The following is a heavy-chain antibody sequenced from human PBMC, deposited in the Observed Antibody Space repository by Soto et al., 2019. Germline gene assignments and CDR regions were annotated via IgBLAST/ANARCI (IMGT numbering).Heavy chain of an antibody. CDR1: GGTFSKYV. CDR3: TRDMNRTVVPYFDS. J-gene: IGHJ4*02. Sequence: QVQLVQSGAEVKKPGSSVTVSCKASGGTFSKYVVSCVRQAPGQGLAWIGRIIPISGAANYAQKFQGRVTITADKSTSTSYLELSRLGSEDTAVYYCTRDMNRTVVPYFDSWGQGTLVTVSS. CDR2: IIPISGAA. D-gene: IGHD2-21*01. V-gene: IGHV1-69*06.